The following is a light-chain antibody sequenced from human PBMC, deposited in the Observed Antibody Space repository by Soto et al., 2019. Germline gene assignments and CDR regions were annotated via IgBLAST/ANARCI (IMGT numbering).Light chain of an antibody. CDR3: QSSDSSLKIF. V-gene: IGLV1-40*01. Sequence: QSVLTQPPSVCGAPGQRVTISCTGSSSNIGAGHDVHWYQQLPGSAPKLLIYGNTDRPSGVPDRFSGSKSGTSASLAITGLQAEDEADYYCQSSDSSLKIFFGGGTKLTVL. CDR1: SSNIGAGHD. CDR2: GNT. J-gene: IGLJ2*01.